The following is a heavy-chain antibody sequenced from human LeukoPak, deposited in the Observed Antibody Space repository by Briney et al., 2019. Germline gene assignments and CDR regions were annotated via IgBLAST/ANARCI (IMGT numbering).Heavy chain of an antibody. D-gene: IGHD6-13*01. CDR1: GFTFSSYG. J-gene: IGHJ6*02. V-gene: IGHV3-33*01. CDR2: IWYDGSNK. Sequence: PGGSLRLSCAASGFTFSSYGMHWVRQAPGKGLEWVAVIWYDGSNKYYADSVKGRFTISRDNSKNTLYLQMNSLRAEDTAVYYCARDRIAAAGGYFYGMDVWGQGTTVTVSS. CDR3: ARDRIAAAGGYFYGMDV.